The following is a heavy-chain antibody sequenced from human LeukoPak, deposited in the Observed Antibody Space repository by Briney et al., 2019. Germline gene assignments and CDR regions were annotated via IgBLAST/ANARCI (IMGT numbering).Heavy chain of an antibody. CDR3: ARSGTSSGYYYAYNY. V-gene: IGHV4-59*08. D-gene: IGHD3-22*01. CDR2: IYNSGSA. CDR1: GGSFSGYY. J-gene: IGHJ4*02. Sequence: SETLSLTCAVYGGSFSGYYWSWIRQPPGKGLEWIGRIYNSGSANYNPSLKSRVTISVDTSKNQFSLKLTSVTAADTAVYYCARSGTSSGYYYAYNYWGQGTLVTVSS.